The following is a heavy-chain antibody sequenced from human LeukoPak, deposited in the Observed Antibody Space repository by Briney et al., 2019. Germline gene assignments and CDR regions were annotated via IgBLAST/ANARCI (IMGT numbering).Heavy chain of an antibody. V-gene: IGHV3-30*02. D-gene: IGHD5-18*01. CDR2: IRYDGSNK. Sequence: GGSLRLSCAASGFTFSSYGMHWVRQAPGKGLEWVAFIRYDGSNKCYADSVKGRFTISRDNSKNTLYLQMNSLRAEDTAVYYCATGGDGYTYYYYYMDVWGKGTTVTVSS. CDR3: ATGGDGYTYYYYYMDV. J-gene: IGHJ6*03. CDR1: GFTFSSYG.